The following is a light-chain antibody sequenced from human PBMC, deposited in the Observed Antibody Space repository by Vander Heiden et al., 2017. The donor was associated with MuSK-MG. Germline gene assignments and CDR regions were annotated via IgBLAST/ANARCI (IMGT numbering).Light chain of an antibody. CDR1: QDIRKY. CDR3: QQDNHLIT. V-gene: IGKV1-33*01. J-gene: IGKJ4*01. Sequence: DIQMTQSPSSLSASIGDRVTITCQASQDIRKYLNWYQQKAGKAPKLLIYDVSTLEAGVPSRFSGSGSGTDFTFTISSLQPEDIATYYWQQDNHLITFGGGTRVEIK. CDR2: DVS.